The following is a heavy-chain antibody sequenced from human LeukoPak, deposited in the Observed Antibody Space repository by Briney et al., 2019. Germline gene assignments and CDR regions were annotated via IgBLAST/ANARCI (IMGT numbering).Heavy chain of an antibody. D-gene: IGHD2-15*01. CDR3: AKLLGYCSGGSCYGAPLPTLDFDY. CDR2: ISWNSGSI. V-gene: IGHV3-9*01. CDR1: GFTFDDYA. Sequence: PGRSLRLSCAASGFTFDDYAMHWVRQAPGKGLEWVSGISWNSGSIGYADSVKGRFTISRDNAKNSLYLQMNSLRAEDTALYYCAKLLGYCSGGSCYGAPLPTLDFDYWGQGTLVTVSS. J-gene: IGHJ4*02.